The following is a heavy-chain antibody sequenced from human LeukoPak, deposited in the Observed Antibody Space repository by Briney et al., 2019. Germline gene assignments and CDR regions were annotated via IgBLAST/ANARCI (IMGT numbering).Heavy chain of an antibody. CDR3: ARRGGYYFDY. J-gene: IGHJ4*02. CDR2: VSSNGDST. Sequence: GGSLRLSCAASGFTFSSYAMHWVRQAPGKRLEYLSAVSSNGDSTYYANSVKGRFTISRDNSKNTLYLQMGSLRAEGMAVYYCARRGGYYFDYWGQGTLVTVSS. V-gene: IGHV3-64*01. CDR1: GFTFSSYA. D-gene: IGHD4-23*01.